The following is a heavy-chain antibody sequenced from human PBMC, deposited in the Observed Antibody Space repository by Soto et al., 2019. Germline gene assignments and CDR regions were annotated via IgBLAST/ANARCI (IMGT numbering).Heavy chain of an antibody. CDR3: ARDLEPTRYYYDSSSYRPTIDY. J-gene: IGHJ4*02. D-gene: IGHD3-22*01. CDR1: GYTFTSDG. CDR2: ISAYNGNT. V-gene: IGHV1-18*04. Sequence: ASVKVSCKASGYTFTSDGISWVRQAPGQGLEWMGWISAYNGNTNYAQKLQGRVTMTTDTSTSTAYMELRSLRSDDTAVYYCARDLEPTRYYYDSSSYRPTIDYWGQGTLVTVSS.